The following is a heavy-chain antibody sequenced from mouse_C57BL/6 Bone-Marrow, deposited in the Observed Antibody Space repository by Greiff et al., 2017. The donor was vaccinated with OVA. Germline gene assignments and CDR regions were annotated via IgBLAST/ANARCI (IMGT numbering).Heavy chain of an antibody. V-gene: IGHV1-42*01. D-gene: IGHD3-1*01. CDR2: INPSTGGT. Sequence: EVQVVESGPELVKPGASVKISCKASGYSFTGYYMNWVKQSPEKSLEWIGEINPSTGGTTYNQKFKAKATLTVDKSSSTAYMQLKSLTSEDSAVYYCARAGPMDYWGQGTSVTVSS. J-gene: IGHJ4*01. CDR1: GYSFTGYY. CDR3: ARAGPMDY.